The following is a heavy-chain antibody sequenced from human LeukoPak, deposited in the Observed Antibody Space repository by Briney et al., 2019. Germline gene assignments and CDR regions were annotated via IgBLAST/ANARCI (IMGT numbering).Heavy chain of an antibody. Sequence: ASVTVSCKASGGTFSSYAISWVRQAPGQGLEWMGGIIPIFGTANYAQKFQGRVTITTDESTSTAYMELSSLRSEDTAVYYCARGVGDGYSLFDYWGQGTLVTVSS. CDR2: IIPIFGTA. CDR3: ARGVGDGYSLFDY. D-gene: IGHD5-24*01. CDR1: GGTFSSYA. V-gene: IGHV1-69*05. J-gene: IGHJ4*02.